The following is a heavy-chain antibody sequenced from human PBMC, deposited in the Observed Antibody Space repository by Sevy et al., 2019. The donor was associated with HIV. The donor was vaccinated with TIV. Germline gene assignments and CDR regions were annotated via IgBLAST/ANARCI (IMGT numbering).Heavy chain of an antibody. CDR2: IYPGDSDT. CDR1: GYTFTSSW. V-gene: IGHV5-51*01. CDR3: ARRTRDCNGDTCYGTYFDI. J-gene: IGHJ4*02. D-gene: IGHD2-15*01. Sequence: GESLKISCQGSGYTFTSSWVDWVRQLPGKGLEWMGTIYPGDSDTRYSPSFQGQVTISVDKSTNTAILQWASLRTSNTVMYYCARRTRDCNGDTCYGTYFDIWGQGALVTVSS.